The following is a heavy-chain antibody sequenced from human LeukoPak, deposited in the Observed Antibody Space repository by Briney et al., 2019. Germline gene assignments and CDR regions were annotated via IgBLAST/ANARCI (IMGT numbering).Heavy chain of an antibody. J-gene: IGHJ4*02. CDR1: GASISSYY. V-gene: IGHV4-59*01. D-gene: IGHD1-14*01. CDR3: ARGHLPEGFYYFDY. CDR2: IFYSGSP. Sequence: PSETLSLTCTVSGASISSYYWSWLRQPPGKGLEWMGYIFYSGSPNYNPSLKSRVTISVDTSKKQLSLRLSSVTAADTAVYYCARGHLPEGFYYFDYWGQGTLVTVSS.